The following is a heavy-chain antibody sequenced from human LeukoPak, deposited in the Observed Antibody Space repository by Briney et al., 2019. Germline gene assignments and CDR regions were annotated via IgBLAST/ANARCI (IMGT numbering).Heavy chain of an antibody. CDR2: VDPEDGET. J-gene: IGHJ5*02. Sequence: ATVKISCKVSGYTFTDYYMHWVQQAPGKGLEWMGLVDPEDGETIYAEKFQGRVTITSVTSTDTAYMELSRLRSEDTAVYYCATTSPSSSSPGGYNWFDPWGQGTLVTVSS. D-gene: IGHD6-6*01. CDR1: GYTFTDYY. CDR3: ATTSPSSSSPGGYNWFDP. V-gene: IGHV1-69-2*01.